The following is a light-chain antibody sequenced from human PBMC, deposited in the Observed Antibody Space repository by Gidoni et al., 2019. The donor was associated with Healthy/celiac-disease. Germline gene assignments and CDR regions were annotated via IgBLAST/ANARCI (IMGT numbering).Light chain of an antibody. Sequence: VLTQSPATLSLSPGERATLSCRASQSVSSYLAWYQQKPGQAPRLLIYDASNRATGIPARFSGSGSGTDFTLTISSLEPEDFAVYYCQQRSNWPWTFGQGTKVEIK. CDR2: DAS. J-gene: IGKJ1*01. CDR1: QSVSSY. CDR3: QQRSNWPWT. V-gene: IGKV3-11*01.